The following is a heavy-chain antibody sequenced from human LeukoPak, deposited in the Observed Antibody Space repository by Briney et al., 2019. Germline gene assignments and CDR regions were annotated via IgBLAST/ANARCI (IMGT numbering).Heavy chain of an antibody. CDR2: INHSGST. V-gene: IGHV4-34*01. CDR1: GGSFSGYY. J-gene: IGHJ6*03. CDR3: ARGWGSVTLPYYYYYMDV. D-gene: IGHD7-27*01. Sequence: SETLSLTCAVYGGSFSGYYWSWIRQPPGKGLEWIGEINHSGSTNYNPSLKSRVTISVDTSKNQFSLKLSSVTAADTAVYYCARGWGSVTLPYYYYYMDVWGKGTTVTVSS.